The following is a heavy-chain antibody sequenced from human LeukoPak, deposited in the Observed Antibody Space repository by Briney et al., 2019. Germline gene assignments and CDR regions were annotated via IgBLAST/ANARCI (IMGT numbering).Heavy chain of an antibody. CDR2: ISFSTSTI. D-gene: IGHD3-10*02. CDR3: AELGITMIGGV. Sequence: SGGSLRLSCVASGFTFSTYSMNWVRQAPGKGLEWVSYISFSTSTIYYAGSVKGRFTISRDNAKNSLYLQMNSLRAEDTAVYYCAELGITMIGGVWGKGTTVTISS. J-gene: IGHJ6*04. CDR1: GFTFSTYS. V-gene: IGHV3-48*04.